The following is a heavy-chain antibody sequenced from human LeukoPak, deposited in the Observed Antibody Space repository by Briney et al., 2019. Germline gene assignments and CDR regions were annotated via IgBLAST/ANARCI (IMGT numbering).Heavy chain of an antibody. CDR3: ARQLGGSGSY. Sequence: GGSLRLSCAASGFTFNNYWMHWVRQAPGKGLEWVANIKQDGSEIYCVDSVKGRFTISRDNTKNSVYLQMHSLRAEDTAVYYCARQLGGSGSYWGQGTLVTVSS. CDR2: IKQDGSEI. J-gene: IGHJ4*02. V-gene: IGHV3-7*01. D-gene: IGHD3-10*01. CDR1: GFTFNNYW.